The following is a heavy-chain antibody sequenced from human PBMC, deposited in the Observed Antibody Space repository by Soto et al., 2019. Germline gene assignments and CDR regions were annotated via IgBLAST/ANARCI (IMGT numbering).Heavy chain of an antibody. J-gene: IGHJ5*02. CDR1: GYTFSDYY. V-gene: IGHV1-2*07. Sequence: QVQLVQSGPEVKKPGASVKVSCKASGYTFSDYYIHWVRQAPGQGLEWVGWINPNSGGTNSARKFQGRVTMTGDTSSSTAYLELTSLTSDDTALYYCAGARGMIQVVYDPWGQGTLVTVSS. D-gene: IGHD3-22*01. CDR2: INPNSGGT. CDR3: AGARGMIQVVYDP.